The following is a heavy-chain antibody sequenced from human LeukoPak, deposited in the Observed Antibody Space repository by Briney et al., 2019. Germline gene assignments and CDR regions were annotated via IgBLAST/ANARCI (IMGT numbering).Heavy chain of an antibody. J-gene: IGHJ6*02. D-gene: IGHD6-13*01. Sequence: PGRSLRLSCAASGFTFSSYGMHWVRQAPGRGLEWVAVISYDGSNKYYADSVKGRFPISRDNSKNTLYLQMNSLRAEDTAVYYCAKPLNGKNCIGACYYSMDVWGQGTTVTVSS. CDR3: AKPLNGKNCIGACYYSMDV. CDR1: GFTFSSYG. V-gene: IGHV3-30*18. CDR2: ISYDGSNK.